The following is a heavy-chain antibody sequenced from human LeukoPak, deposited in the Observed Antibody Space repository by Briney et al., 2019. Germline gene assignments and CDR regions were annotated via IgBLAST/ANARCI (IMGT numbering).Heavy chain of an antibody. CDR3: AKNNWNSFDY. Sequence: GGSLRLSCAASGFTFTSYAMTWVRQAPGKGLEWVSVISGSGGSTDYADSVKGRFTISRDNSKNTLFLQMNSLRAEDTAVYYCAKNNWNSFDYWGQGTLVTVSS. CDR1: GFTFTSYA. D-gene: IGHD1-20*01. CDR2: ISGSGGST. J-gene: IGHJ4*02. V-gene: IGHV3-23*01.